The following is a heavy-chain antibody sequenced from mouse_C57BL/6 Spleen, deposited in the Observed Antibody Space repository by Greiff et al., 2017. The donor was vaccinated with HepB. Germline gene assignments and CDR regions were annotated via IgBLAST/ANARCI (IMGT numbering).Heavy chain of an antibody. D-gene: IGHD1-1*01. V-gene: IGHV1-59*01. CDR2: IDPSDSYT. J-gene: IGHJ1*03. CDR1: GYTFTSYW. Sequence: QVQLQQPGAELVRPGTSVKLSCKASGYTFTSYWMHWVKQRPGQGLEWIGVIDPSDSYTNYNQKFKGKATLTVDTSSSTAYMQLSSLTSEDSAVYYCARGDYYGSSYVDWYFDVWGTGTTVTVSS. CDR3: ARGDYYGSSYVDWYFDV.